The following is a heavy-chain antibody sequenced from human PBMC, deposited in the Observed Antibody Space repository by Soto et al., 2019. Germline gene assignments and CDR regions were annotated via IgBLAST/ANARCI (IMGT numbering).Heavy chain of an antibody. Sequence: ASVKVSCKASGYTFTGYYMHWVRLAPGQGLEWMGWINPNSGGTNYAQKFQGWVTMTRDTSISTAYMELSRLRSDDTAVYYCARNDYGTNNWYFDLWGRGTLVTVSS. D-gene: IGHD4-17*01. V-gene: IGHV1-2*04. CDR3: ARNDYGTNNWYFDL. CDR1: GYTFTGYY. J-gene: IGHJ2*01. CDR2: INPNSGGT.